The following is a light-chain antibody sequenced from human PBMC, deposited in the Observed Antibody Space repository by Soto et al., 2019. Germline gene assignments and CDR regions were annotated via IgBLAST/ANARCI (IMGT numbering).Light chain of an antibody. CDR2: AAS. Sequence: DIPMTQSPSSLSASVGDRVTITCRASQSISSYLNWYQQKPGKAPKLLIYAASSLQSGVPSRFSGSVSGTDFTLTISSLQPEDFATYYCQQSYSTPPAFGQGTKVEIK. CDR3: QQSYSTPPA. CDR1: QSISSY. J-gene: IGKJ1*01. V-gene: IGKV1-39*01.